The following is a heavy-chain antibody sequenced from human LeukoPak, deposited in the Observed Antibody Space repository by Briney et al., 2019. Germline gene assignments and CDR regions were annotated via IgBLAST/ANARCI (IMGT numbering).Heavy chain of an antibody. J-gene: IGHJ5*02. CDR2: VNPNRGGT. D-gene: IGHD6-19*01. CDR1: GYTFTGYY. V-gene: IGHV1-2*02. Sequence: GASVKVSCKASGYTFTGYYMYWVRQAPGQGLEWMGWVNPNRGGTNYAQKFQGRVTMTRDTSISTAYMELSRLRSDDTAVYYCARDKPPYSSGWYREDWFDPWGQGTLVTVSS. CDR3: ARDKPPYSSGWYREDWFDP.